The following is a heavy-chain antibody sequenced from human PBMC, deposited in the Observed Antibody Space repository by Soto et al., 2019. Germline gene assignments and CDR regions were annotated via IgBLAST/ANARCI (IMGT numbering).Heavy chain of an antibody. CDR3: AKHYSGYEPIDY. CDR1: GGSISSSSYY. CDR2: IYYSGST. J-gene: IGHJ4*02. Sequence: SETLSLTCTVSGGSISSSSYYWGWIRQPPGKGLEWIGSIYYSGSTYYNPSLKSRVTISVDTSKNQFSLKLSSVTAADTAVYYCAKHYSGYEPIDYWGQGTLVTVSS. D-gene: IGHD5-12*01. V-gene: IGHV4-39*01.